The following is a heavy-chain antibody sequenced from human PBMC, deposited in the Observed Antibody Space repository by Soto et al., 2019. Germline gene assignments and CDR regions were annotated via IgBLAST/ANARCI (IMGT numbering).Heavy chain of an antibody. D-gene: IGHD3-3*01. V-gene: IGHV4-31*03. CDR3: ARGYDFWSGYLPGNYYYYYMDV. J-gene: IGHJ6*03. CDR2: IYYSGST. CDR1: GGSISSGGYY. Sequence: SETLSLTCTVSGGSISSGGYYWSWIRPHPGKGLEWIGYIYYSGSTCYNPSLKSRVTISVDTSKNQFSLKLSSVTAADTAVYYCARGYDFWSGYLPGNYYYYYMDVWGKGTTVTVSS.